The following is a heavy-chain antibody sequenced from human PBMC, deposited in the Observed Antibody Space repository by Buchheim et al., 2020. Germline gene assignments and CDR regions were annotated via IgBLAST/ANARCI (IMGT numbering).Heavy chain of an antibody. Sequence: EVQLLESGGGLVQPGGSLRLSCAASGFTFSSYAMSWVRQVPGKGLEWVSAITDGGRTYYADSVKGRFTISRDNSQNNLYLQMNSLRAEDTAVYYCAKDGRPYSSSWFDCWGQGTL. CDR3: AKDGRPYSSSWFDC. V-gene: IGHV3-23*01. D-gene: IGHD6-13*01. CDR2: ITDGGRT. CDR1: GFTFSSYA. J-gene: IGHJ4*02.